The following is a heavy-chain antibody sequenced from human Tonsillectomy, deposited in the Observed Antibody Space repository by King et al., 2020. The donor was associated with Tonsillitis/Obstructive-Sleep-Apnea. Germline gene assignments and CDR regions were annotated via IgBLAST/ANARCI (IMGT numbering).Heavy chain of an antibody. J-gene: IGHJ6*03. CDR1: GYTFTNYV. Sequence: VQLVESGSELKKPGASVKVSCKASGYTFTNYVINWVRQAPGQGLEWMGWINTNTGNPTYAQGFTGRFVFSLDTSVNTAYLQISSLEAEDTAVYYCARSRLVTPPTLHFSNPNYYYYYMDVWGKGTTVYVSS. D-gene: IGHD3-9*01. CDR2: INTNTGNP. V-gene: IGHV7-4-1*02. CDR3: ARSRLVTPPTLHFSNPNYYYYYMDV.